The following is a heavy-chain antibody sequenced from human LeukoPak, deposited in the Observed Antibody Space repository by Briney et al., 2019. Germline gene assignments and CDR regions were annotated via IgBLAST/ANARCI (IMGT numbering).Heavy chain of an antibody. Sequence: SETLSLTCTVSGGSISSGDYYWTWIRQPPGRGLEWIGYIYYSGSTYYNPSLKSRIITSIDTSKNQFSLQLSSVTAADTAVYYCARGLGGWFDPWGQGALVTVSS. CDR2: IYYSGST. J-gene: IGHJ5*02. CDR1: GGSISSGDYY. CDR3: ARGLGGWFDP. V-gene: IGHV4-30-4*01. D-gene: IGHD3/OR15-3a*01.